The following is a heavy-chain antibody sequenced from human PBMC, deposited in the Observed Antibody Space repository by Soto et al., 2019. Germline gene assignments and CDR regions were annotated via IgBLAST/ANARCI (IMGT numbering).Heavy chain of an antibody. CDR2: IYYSGST. V-gene: IGHV4-59*01. CDR3: ARHKPPGLSDY. Sequence: SETLSLTCTVSGGSISSYYWSWIRQPPGEGLEWIGYIYYSGSTNYNPSLKSRVTISVDTSKNQFSLKLNSVTAADTAVYYCARHKPPGLSDYWGQGTLVTVSS. J-gene: IGHJ4*02. CDR1: GGSISSYY.